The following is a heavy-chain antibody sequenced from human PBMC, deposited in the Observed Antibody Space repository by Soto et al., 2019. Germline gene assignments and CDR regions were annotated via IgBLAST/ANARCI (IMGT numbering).Heavy chain of an antibody. Sequence: PSETLSLTCTVSGGSIRSSGYYWGWIRQPPGQGLEWIAYISYIGATYYNPSLKIRVTILADTSKNQFSLKLNSVTSADTAVYYCARGGPVSVSPAWQLLGYFDYWGQGTLVTVSS. J-gene: IGHJ4*02. CDR1: GGSIRSSGYY. CDR3: ARGGPVSVSPAWQLLGYFDY. CDR2: ISYIGAT. D-gene: IGHD2-15*01. V-gene: IGHV4-31*03.